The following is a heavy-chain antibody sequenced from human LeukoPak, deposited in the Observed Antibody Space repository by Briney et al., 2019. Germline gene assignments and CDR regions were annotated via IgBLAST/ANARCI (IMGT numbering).Heavy chain of an antibody. CDR1: GYTFTGYY. CDR3: AREHSSSSGKVFDY. Sequence: GASVKVSCKASGYTFTGYYMHWVRQAPGQGLEWMGWINPNSGGTNYAQKFQGRVTMTRDTSISTAYMELSRLKSDDTAVYYCAREHSSSSGKVFDYWGQGTLVTVSS. J-gene: IGHJ4*02. CDR2: INPNSGGT. V-gene: IGHV1-2*02. D-gene: IGHD6-6*01.